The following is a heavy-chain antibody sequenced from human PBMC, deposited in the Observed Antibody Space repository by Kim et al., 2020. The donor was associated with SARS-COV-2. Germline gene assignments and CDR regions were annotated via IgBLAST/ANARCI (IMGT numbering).Heavy chain of an antibody. D-gene: IGHD2-8*01. J-gene: IGHJ4*02. CDR2: IYDRGST. V-gene: IGHV4-59*13. Sequence: SETLSLTCTVSGGSISSYYWSWIRQPPGKGLEWIGYIYDRGSTNYNPSLKSPVTISVDTSKNQFSLKLSSVTAADTAVYYCARAPDVYAQFDYWGQGTLVTVSS. CDR1: GGSISSYY. CDR3: ARAPDVYAQFDY.